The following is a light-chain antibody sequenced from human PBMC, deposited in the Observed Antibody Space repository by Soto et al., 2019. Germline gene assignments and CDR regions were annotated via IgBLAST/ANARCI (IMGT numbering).Light chain of an antibody. V-gene: IGLV2-14*01. J-gene: IGLJ1*01. Sequence: QSVLTQPASVSGSPGQSITISCTGTSSDVGGYNYVSWYQQHPGKAPKLMIYDVSNRPSGVSNRSSGSKSGNTASLTISGLQAEDEADYYCSSYTSSSTPYVFGPVTKVTDL. CDR1: SSDVGGYNY. CDR2: DVS. CDR3: SSYTSSSTPYV.